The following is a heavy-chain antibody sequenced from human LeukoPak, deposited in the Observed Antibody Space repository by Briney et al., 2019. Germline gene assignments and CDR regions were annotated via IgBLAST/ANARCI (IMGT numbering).Heavy chain of an antibody. D-gene: IGHD4-17*01. CDR2: ISGSGGST. Sequence: PGGSLRLSCAAPGFTFSTYAMSWVRQAPGKGLEWVSAISGSGGSTYYADSVKGRFTLSRDNSKNTLYLQMNSLRAEDTAVYYCAKDSAGWAGDYDYFDYWGQGTLVTVSS. J-gene: IGHJ4*02. V-gene: IGHV3-23*01. CDR3: AKDSAGWAGDYDYFDY. CDR1: GFTFSTYA.